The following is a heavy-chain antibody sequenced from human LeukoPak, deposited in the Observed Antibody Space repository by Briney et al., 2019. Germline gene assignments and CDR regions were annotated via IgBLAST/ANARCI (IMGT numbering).Heavy chain of an antibody. CDR3: ARAGQVSAMGYYYYMDG. V-gene: IGHV4-39*07. Sequence: PSETLSLTCTVSGGSISSSSYYWGWIRQPPGKGLEWIGSIYYSGSTYYNPSLKSRVTISVDTSKNQFSLKLSSVTAADTAVYYCARAGQVSAMGYYYYMDGWGKGTTVTVSS. CDR1: GGSISSSSYY. D-gene: IGHD5-18*01. CDR2: IYYSGST. J-gene: IGHJ6*03.